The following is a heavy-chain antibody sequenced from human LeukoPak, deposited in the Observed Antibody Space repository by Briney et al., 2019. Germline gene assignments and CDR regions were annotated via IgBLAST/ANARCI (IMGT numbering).Heavy chain of an antibody. V-gene: IGHV3-30*18. CDR3: AKDLLVVPAAIPDY. Sequence: PGRSLRLSCAASGFTFSSYGMHWVRQAPGKGLEWVAVISYDGSNKYYAVSVKGRFTISRDNSKNTLYLQMNSLRAEDTAVYYCAKDLLVVPAAIPDYWGQGTLVTVSS. D-gene: IGHD2-2*01. J-gene: IGHJ4*02. CDR2: ISYDGSNK. CDR1: GFTFSSYG.